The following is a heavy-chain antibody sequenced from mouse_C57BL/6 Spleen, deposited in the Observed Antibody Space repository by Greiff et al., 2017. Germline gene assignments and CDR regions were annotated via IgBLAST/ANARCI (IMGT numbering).Heavy chain of an antibody. J-gene: IGHJ4*01. CDR1: GYTFTSYW. Sequence: QVQLQQPGAELVKPGASVKLSCKASGYTFTSYWMHWVKQRPGQGLEWIGMIHPNSGSTNYNEKFKSKATLTVDKSSSTAYMQLSSLTSEDSAVSYCASSRIYYGNLYAMDYWGQGTSVTVSS. CDR2: IHPNSGST. D-gene: IGHD2-1*01. V-gene: IGHV1-64*01. CDR3: ASSRIYYGNLYAMDY.